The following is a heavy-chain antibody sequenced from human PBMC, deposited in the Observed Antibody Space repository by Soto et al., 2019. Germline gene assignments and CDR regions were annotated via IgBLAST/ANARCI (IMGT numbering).Heavy chain of an antibody. Sequence: QVQLVQSGAEVKKPGTSVKVSCKASGDTFTDYYIHWVRHAPGQGVAWMGTVNPSGGHTTYAQQVLGRMTMTRDTSTITLDLELTSLTSEDTAVYYCARGGHVVVVTAALDFWGQGTLVTVSS. D-gene: IGHD2-21*02. CDR2: VNPSGGHT. CDR1: GDTFTDYY. CDR3: ARGGHVVVVTAALDF. V-gene: IGHV1-46*01. J-gene: IGHJ4*02.